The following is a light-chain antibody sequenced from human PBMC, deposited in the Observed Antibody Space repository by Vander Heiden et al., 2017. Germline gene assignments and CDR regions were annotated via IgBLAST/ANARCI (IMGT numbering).Light chain of an antibody. CDR1: QSLKSK. V-gene: IGKV3-15*01. Sequence: EIVMTQSPATLSVSPGERATLSCRASQSLKSKLAWYQQKPGQAPSLLISGASTRATGIPARFSGSGSGTEFTLTISSLQSEDFAVYYCQQYSNWPLTFGGGTKVEIK. CDR3: QQYSNWPLT. J-gene: IGKJ4*01. CDR2: GAS.